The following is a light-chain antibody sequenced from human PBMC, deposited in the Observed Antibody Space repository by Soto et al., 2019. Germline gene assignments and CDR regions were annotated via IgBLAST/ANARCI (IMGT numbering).Light chain of an antibody. CDR1: SGHSSYA. J-gene: IGLJ2*01. Sequence: QLVLTQSPSASASLGASVKLTCTLSSGHSSYAIAWHQQQPEKGPRYLMKLNSDGSHSRGDVIPDRFSGSSSGAERYLTISSLHSEDEADYYCQTWGTGILVFGGGTKLTVL. CDR2: LNSDGSH. V-gene: IGLV4-69*01. CDR3: QTWGTGILV.